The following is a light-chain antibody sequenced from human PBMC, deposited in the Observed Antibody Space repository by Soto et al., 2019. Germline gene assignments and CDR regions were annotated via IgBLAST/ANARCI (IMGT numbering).Light chain of an antibody. J-gene: IGLJ3*02. V-gene: IGLV2-23*02. CDR3: SLYASTNTFM. CDR1: SSDIGRYNL. CDR2: EAT. Sequence: QSALTQPASVSGSPGQSITISCTGTSSDIGRYNLVSWYQQHPGKPPKLMIYEATKRPSGVSNRFSGSKSGNTASLTISGLQAEDDADYYCSLYASTNTFMFGGGTKVTVL.